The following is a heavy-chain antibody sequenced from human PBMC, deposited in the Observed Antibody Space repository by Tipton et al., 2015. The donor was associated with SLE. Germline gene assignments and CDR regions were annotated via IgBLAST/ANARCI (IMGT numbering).Heavy chain of an antibody. CDR1: GGSISSHY. Sequence: TLSLTCTVSGGSISSHYWSWIRQPPGKGLEWIGEINHSGSTNYNPSLKSRVTISVDTSKNQFSLKLSSVTAADTAVYYCARLPNSRYYYYGMDVWGQGTTVTVSS. CDR3: ARLPNSRYYYYGMDV. D-gene: IGHD2-2*01. CDR2: INHSGST. V-gene: IGHV4-34*01. J-gene: IGHJ6*02.